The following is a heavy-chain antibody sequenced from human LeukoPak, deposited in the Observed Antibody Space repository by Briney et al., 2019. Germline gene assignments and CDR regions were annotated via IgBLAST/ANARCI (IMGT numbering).Heavy chain of an antibody. J-gene: IGHJ6*03. CDR2: LSGSGGTT. V-gene: IGHV3-23*01. Sequence: PGGSLRLSCAASGFTFSSHAMSWVRQAPGKGLEWVSSLSGSGGTTYHADSVKGRFSISRDNSKNTLYLQLNSLRAEDTAVYYCAKGGSTSRVTTSRVVFGYYYYLDVWGKGIPVTVSS. D-gene: IGHD4-17*01. CDR3: AKGGSTSRVTTSRVVFGYYYYLDV. CDR1: GFTFSSHA.